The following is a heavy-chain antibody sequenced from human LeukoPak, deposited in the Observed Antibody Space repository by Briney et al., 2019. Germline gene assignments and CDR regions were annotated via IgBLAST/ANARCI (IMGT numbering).Heavy chain of an antibody. CDR2: ISGYNGDT. D-gene: IGHD6-13*01. CDR3: ARDSYSSSRYEY. J-gene: IGHJ4*02. CDR1: GYTFTSYG. Sequence: ASVKVSCKASGYTFTSYGISWVRQAPGQGLEWMGWISGYNGDTRNPQKLQGRITLTTDTSTSTAYMELRSLRSDDTAVYYCARDSYSSSRYEYWGQGTLVTVSS. V-gene: IGHV1-18*01.